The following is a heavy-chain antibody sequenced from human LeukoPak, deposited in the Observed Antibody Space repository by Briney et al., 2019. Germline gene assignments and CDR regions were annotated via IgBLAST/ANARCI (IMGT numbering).Heavy chain of an antibody. D-gene: IGHD5-24*01. CDR1: GGSISSYY. Sequence: SETLSLTCTVSGGSISSYYWNWIRQPPGKGLEWIGYIYYSGSTNYNPSLKSRVTISVDTSKNQFSLKLSSVTAADTAVYYRARDRNGYNFFDYWGQGTLVTVSS. CDR3: ARDRNGYNFFDY. V-gene: IGHV4-59*01. J-gene: IGHJ4*02. CDR2: IYYSGST.